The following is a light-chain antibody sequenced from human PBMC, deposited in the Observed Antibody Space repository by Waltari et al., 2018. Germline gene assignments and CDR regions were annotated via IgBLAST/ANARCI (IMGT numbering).Light chain of an antibody. Sequence: RMSQDQSSRRACTGDSFTTTCRASQSISSYLNWYPQKPGKAPKLLIYAASSLQSGVPSRFSGSGSGTDFTLTISSLQPEDFATYYCQQSYSTPWTFGQGTKVEIK. V-gene: IGKV1-39*01. J-gene: IGKJ1*01. CDR2: AAS. CDR3: QQSYSTPWT. CDR1: QSISSY.